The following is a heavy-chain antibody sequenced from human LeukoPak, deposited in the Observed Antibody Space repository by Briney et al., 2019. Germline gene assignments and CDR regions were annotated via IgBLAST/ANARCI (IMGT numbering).Heavy chain of an antibody. CDR2: INHSGST. J-gene: IGHJ4*02. Sequence: SETLSLTCAVYGGSFSGYYWSWIRQPPGKGLEWIGEINHSGSTDYNPSLKSRVTISVDTSKNQFSLKLSSVTAADTAVYYCARGLRYLGIDYWGQGTLVTVSS. V-gene: IGHV4-34*01. D-gene: IGHD3-9*01. CDR1: GGSFSGYY. CDR3: ARGLRYLGIDY.